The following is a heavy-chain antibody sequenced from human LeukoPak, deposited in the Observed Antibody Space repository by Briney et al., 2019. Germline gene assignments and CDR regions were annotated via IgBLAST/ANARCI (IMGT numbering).Heavy chain of an antibody. V-gene: IGHV1-18*01. Sequence: ASVKVSCKASGYTFNNYGLSWVRQAPGQGLEWMGFISGYNGNTKYAQKFQDRVIMTKGTSTKTAYMEMRNLRSDDTAVYYCARDGIRDHSWSLFDDWGQGTLVTVTS. CDR3: ARDGIRDHSWSLFDD. D-gene: IGHD3-3*02. J-gene: IGHJ4*02. CDR1: GYTFNNYG. CDR2: ISGYNGNT.